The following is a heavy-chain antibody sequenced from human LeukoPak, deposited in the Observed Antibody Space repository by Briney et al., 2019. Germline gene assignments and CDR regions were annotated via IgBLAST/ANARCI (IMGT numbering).Heavy chain of an antibody. Sequence: GGSLRLSCVASGFTFSSYWMNWVRQAPGKGLEWVANIKQDGSEKYYVDSVKGRFTISRDNAKNSLYLQMNSLRAEDTAIYYCVGGSGYWGQGTPVTASS. V-gene: IGHV3-7*01. CDR1: GFTFSSYW. CDR2: IKQDGSEK. J-gene: IGHJ4*02. D-gene: IGHD5-12*01. CDR3: VGGSGY.